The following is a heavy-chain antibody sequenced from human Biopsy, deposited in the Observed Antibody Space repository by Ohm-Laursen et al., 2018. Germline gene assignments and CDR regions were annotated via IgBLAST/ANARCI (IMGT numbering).Heavy chain of an antibody. J-gene: IGHJ4*02. CDR2: ITWNSGSI. Sequence: SLRLSCTASGFTFDDYAMHWVRQAPGKGLELVSGITWNSGSIGYADSVKGRFSIFRDNAKHSLYLQMNSLRAEDTALYYCAKDLGQVTAAIGYWGQGTLVTVSS. CDR1: GFTFDDYA. V-gene: IGHV3-9*01. CDR3: AKDLGQVTAAIGY. D-gene: IGHD2-21*02.